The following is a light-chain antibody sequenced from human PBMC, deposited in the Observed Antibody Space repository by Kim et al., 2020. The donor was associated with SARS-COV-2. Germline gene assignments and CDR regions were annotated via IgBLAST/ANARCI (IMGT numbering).Light chain of an antibody. Sequence: QSVLTQPPSASGTPGQRVTISCSGSSSNIGSNTVNWYQQLPGTAPKLLIYSNNQRPSGVPDRFSGSKSGTSASLAISGLQSEEEADYHCAAWDDSLNGVVFGGGTQLTVL. J-gene: IGLJ2*01. V-gene: IGLV1-44*01. CDR3: AAWDDSLNGVV. CDR1: SSNIGSNT. CDR2: SNN.